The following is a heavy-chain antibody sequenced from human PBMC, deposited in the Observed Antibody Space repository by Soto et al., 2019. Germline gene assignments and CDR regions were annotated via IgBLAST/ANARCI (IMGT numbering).Heavy chain of an antibody. D-gene: IGHD3-16*01. V-gene: IGHV4-34*01. CDR2: INHSGST. Sequence: SETLSLTCAVYGGSFSGYYWSWIRQSPGKGLEWIVEINHSGSTNYTPSLKSRVTISVDTSKNQVSLKLSSVTAADTAVYYCARTTAFVSGTYPPAHFDYWGQGTRVTVSS. J-gene: IGHJ4*02. CDR1: GGSFSGYY. CDR3: ARTTAFVSGTYPPAHFDY.